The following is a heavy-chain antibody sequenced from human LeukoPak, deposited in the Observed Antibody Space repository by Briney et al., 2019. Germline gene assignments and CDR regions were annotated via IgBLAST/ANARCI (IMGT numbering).Heavy chain of an antibody. D-gene: IGHD6-19*01. CDR1: GGSISSSSYY. CDR3: VGTAIAVAGAIDY. J-gene: IGHJ4*02. V-gene: IGHV4-39*01. CDR2: IYYSGST. Sequence: SETLSLTCTVSGGSISSSSYYWGWIRQPPGKGLEWIGSIYYSGSTYYNPSLKSRVTISVDTSKNQFSLKLSSVTAADTAVYYCVGTAIAVAGAIDYWGQGTLVTVSS.